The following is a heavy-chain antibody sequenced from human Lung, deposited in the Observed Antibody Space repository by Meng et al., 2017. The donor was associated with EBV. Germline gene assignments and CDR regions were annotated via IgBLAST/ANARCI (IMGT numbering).Heavy chain of an antibody. CDR1: GFTFSGYG. V-gene: IGHV3-30*03. J-gene: IGHJ5*02. CDR2: LPSDGGNT. D-gene: IGHD1-26*01. Sequence: HVAVVESGGGFVQPGGSLRLSCAAFGFTFSGYGMFWVRQAPGKGPEWVAILPSDGGNTYYSDSVKGRFTISRDNSKKTLYLQMNSLRAEDSAVYYCARDLSGRFDPWGQGTLVTVSS. CDR3: ARDLSGRFDP.